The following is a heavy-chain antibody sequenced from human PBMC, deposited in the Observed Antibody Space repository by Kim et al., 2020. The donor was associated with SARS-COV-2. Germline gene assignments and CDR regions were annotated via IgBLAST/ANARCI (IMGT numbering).Heavy chain of an antibody. D-gene: IGHD2-15*01. CDR2: IKSKTDGGTT. V-gene: IGHV3-15*01. Sequence: GSLRLSCAASGFTFSNAWMSWVRQAPGKGLEWVGRIKSKTDGGTTDYAAPVKGRFTISRDDSKNTLYLQMNSLKTEDTAVYYCTTDSPFYSVAGAGGMDVWGEGTTVTVSS. CDR3: TTDSPFYSVAGAGGMDV. CDR1: GFTFSNAW. J-gene: IGHJ6*04.